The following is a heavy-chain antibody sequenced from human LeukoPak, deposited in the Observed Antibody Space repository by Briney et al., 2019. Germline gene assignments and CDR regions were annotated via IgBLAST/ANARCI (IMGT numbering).Heavy chain of an antibody. CDR3: SRLILPEGFDY. CDR2: ISYDGSNK. CDR1: GFTFSSYA. Sequence: GGSLRLSCAASGFTFSSYALHWVRQAPGKGLEWVAVISYDGSNKYYADSVKGRFTISRDNSKNTLYLQMNSLRAEDTAVYYCSRLILPEGFDYWGQGTLVTVSS. J-gene: IGHJ4*02. D-gene: IGHD1-14*01. V-gene: IGHV3-30*04.